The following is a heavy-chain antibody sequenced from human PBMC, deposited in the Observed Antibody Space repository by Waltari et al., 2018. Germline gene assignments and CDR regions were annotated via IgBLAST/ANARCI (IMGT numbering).Heavy chain of an antibody. CDR3: ARTGSSSWYLYFQH. CDR2: IYYSGST. V-gene: IGHV4-59*01. J-gene: IGHJ1*01. CDR1: GGSISSYY. D-gene: IGHD6-13*01. Sequence: QVQLQESGPGLVKPSETLSLTCTVSGGSISSYYWSWIRQPPGKGLEWIGYIYYSGSTNYNPSLKSRVTISVDTSKNQFSLKLSSVTAADTAVYYCARTGSSSWYLYFQHWGQGTLVTVSS.